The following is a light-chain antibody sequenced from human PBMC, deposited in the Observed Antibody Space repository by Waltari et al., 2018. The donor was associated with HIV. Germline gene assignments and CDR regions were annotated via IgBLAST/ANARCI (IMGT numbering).Light chain of an antibody. V-gene: IGKV3-20*01. CDR1: QSVSSGY. CDR2: GAS. Sequence: EIVLTQSPGTLSLSRGERATLSCRASQSVSSGYLAWYQQKPGQAPRVLIYGASSRATGIPDRFSGSGSGTDFTLTISRLEPEDFAVYYCQQYGNSPPYTFGQGTKLEIK. J-gene: IGKJ2*01. CDR3: QQYGNSPPYT.